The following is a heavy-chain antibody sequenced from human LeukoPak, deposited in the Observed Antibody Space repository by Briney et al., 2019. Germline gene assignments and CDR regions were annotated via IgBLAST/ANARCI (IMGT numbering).Heavy chain of an antibody. Sequence: GGSLRLSCAASRFTFSGSAMHWVRQASGKGLEWVGRMRSKANSYATAYAASVKGRFTISRDDSKNTAYLQMNSLKTEDTAVYYCTSQHGYCTNGVCYAVGMDVWGQGTTVTVSS. J-gene: IGHJ6*02. D-gene: IGHD2-8*01. V-gene: IGHV3-73*01. CDR3: TSQHGYCTNGVCYAVGMDV. CDR1: RFTFSGSA. CDR2: MRSKANSYAT.